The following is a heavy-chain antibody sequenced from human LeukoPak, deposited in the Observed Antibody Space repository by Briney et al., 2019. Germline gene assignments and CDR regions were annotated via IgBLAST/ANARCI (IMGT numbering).Heavy chain of an antibody. V-gene: IGHV4-34*01. CDR2: INHSGST. CDR3: ARGPYSNYDNYGMDV. Sequence: SETLSLTCAVYGGSFSGYYWSWIRQPPGKGLEWIGEINHSGSTNYNPSLKSRVTISVDTSKNQFSLKLSSVTAADTAVYYCARGPYSNYDNYGMDVWGQGTTVTVSS. CDR1: GGSFSGYY. J-gene: IGHJ6*02. D-gene: IGHD4-4*01.